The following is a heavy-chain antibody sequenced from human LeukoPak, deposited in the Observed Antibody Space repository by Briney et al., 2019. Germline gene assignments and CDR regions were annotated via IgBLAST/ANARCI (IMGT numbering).Heavy chain of an antibody. CDR1: GFTFSSYA. CDR3: AKGYCSSTSCYSRFDP. CDR2: ISGRGGST. V-gene: IGHV3-23*01. Sequence: HSGGSLRLSCAASGFTFSSYAMSWVRQPPGKGREGVSAISGRGGSTYYADSVKGRFTISRDNSKNTLYLQMNSMRAEDTAVYYCAKGYCSSTSCYSRFDPWGQGTLVTVSS. J-gene: IGHJ5*02. D-gene: IGHD2-2*01.